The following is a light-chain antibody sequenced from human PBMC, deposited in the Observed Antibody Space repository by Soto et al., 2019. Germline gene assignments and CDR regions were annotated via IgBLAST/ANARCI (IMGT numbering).Light chain of an antibody. CDR3: QQYGSSPPLT. CDR2: GAS. Sequence: EIVLTQSPATLSVSPGESATLSCRASQSISSNLAWYQQKPGQSPRLLIYGASSRATGVPVRFSGSGSGTDFTLTISRLEPEDFVVYYCQQYGSSPPLTFGGGTKVDIK. V-gene: IGKV3-20*01. J-gene: IGKJ4*01. CDR1: QSISSN.